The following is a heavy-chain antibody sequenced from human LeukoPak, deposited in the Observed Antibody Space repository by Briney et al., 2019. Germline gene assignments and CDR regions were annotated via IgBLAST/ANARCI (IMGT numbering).Heavy chain of an antibody. CDR3: AVWYSSAWLDYYGMGV. CDR1: GDSVSNNSGV. CDR2: TYYRSRWYN. V-gene: IGHV6-1*01. D-gene: IGHD6-19*01. Sequence: PSQTLSLTCAISGDSVSNNSGVWNWIRQSPSRGLEWLGRTYYRSRWYNDFAVSVKSRITINPDTSKNQFSLKLNTVTPGDTAVYYCAVWYSSAWLDYYGMGVWGQGTTVTVSS. J-gene: IGHJ6*02.